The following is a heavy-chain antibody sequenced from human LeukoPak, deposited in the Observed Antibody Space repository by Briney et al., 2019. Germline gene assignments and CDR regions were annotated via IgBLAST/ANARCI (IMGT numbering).Heavy chain of an antibody. CDR1: GGSMSSYY. V-gene: IGHV4-4*07. J-gene: IGHJ4*02. Sequence: PSETLSLTCSVSGGSMSSYYWSWIRQPAGKGLEGIGRIYRRGSTNYNPSLRRRVPMSVDTSKHQFSLKLSSVTAADTAVYYCARESYDILTGYYILIDYWGQGTLVTVSS. CDR3: ARESYDILTGYYILIDY. D-gene: IGHD3-9*01. CDR2: IYRRGST.